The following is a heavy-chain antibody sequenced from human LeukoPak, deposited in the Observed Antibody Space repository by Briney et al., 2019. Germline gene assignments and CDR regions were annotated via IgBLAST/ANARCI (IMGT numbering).Heavy chain of an antibody. CDR2: ISSSGSTI. CDR1: GFTFSSYE. D-gene: IGHD6-6*01. J-gene: IGHJ4*02. CDR3: ARGGIAARPIDY. V-gene: IGHV3-48*03. Sequence: PGGSLRLSCAASGFTFSSYEMNWVRQAPGKGLEWVSYISSSGSTIYYADSVKGRFTISRDNAKNSLYLQMNSLRAEDTAVYYCARGGIAARPIDYWGQGTLVTVSS.